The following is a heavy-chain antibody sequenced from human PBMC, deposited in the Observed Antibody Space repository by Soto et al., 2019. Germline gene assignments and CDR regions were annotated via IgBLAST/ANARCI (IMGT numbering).Heavy chain of an antibody. D-gene: IGHD3-3*01. CDR1: GYSIRIGYY. J-gene: IGHJ6*02. Sequence: SETLSLTCAVSGYSIRIGYYWGWIRQPPGKGVEWFGSMYHSGSTDYNPSLKSRITISVDTSKNQFSLKQRSATAADNAMYYCARDSXYTPRNYFTYYTYAMDVWGQGTTVPVSS. V-gene: IGHV4-38-2*02. CDR2: MYHSGST. CDR3: ARDSXYTPRNYFTYYTYAMDV.